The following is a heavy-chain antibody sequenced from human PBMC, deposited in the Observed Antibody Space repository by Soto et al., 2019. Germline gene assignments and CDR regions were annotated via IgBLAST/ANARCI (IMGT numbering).Heavy chain of an antibody. D-gene: IGHD2-15*01. CDR2: ISAYNGNT. Sequence: ASVKVSCKASGYTFTSYGISWVRQAPGQGLEWMGWISAYNGNTNYAQKLQGRVTMTTDKSTSTAYMELRSLRSDDTAVYYCARGPIVVVVADSYYFDYWGQGTLVTVSS. J-gene: IGHJ4*02. CDR1: GYTFTSYG. V-gene: IGHV1-18*01. CDR3: ARGPIVVVVADSYYFDY.